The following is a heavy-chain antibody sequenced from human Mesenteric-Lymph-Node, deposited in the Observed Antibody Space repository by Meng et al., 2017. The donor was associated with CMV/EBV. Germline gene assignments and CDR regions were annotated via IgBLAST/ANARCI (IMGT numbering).Heavy chain of an antibody. V-gene: IGHV1-69*05. D-gene: IGHD1-26*01. Sequence: SVKVSCKASGGTFSSYAISWVRQAPGQGLEWMGGIVAIFATTNYAQKFQDRVTITTDESTSTAYMELSSLRSEDTAVYYCARGGGSFDYWGQGTLVTVSS. J-gene: IGHJ4*02. CDR3: ARGGGSFDY. CDR1: GGTFSSYA. CDR2: IVAIFATT.